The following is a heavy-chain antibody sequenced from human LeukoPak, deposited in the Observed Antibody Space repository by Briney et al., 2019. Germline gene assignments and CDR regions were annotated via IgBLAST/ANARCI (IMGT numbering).Heavy chain of an antibody. CDR1: GFTFSSYS. CDR3: ARDQGHTYYYDSSGYQRTQRPPLFDY. V-gene: IGHV3-48*02. CDR2: ISSSSSTI. Sequence: GGSLRLSCAASGFTFSSYSMNWVRQAPGKGLEWVSYISSSSSTIYYADSVKGRFTISRDNAKNSLYLQMNSLRDEDTAVYYCARDQGHTYYYDSSGYQRTQRPPLFDYWGQGTLVTVSS. J-gene: IGHJ4*02. D-gene: IGHD3-22*01.